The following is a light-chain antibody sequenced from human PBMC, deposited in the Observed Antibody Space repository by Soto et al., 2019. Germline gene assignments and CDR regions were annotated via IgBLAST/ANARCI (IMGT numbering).Light chain of an antibody. CDR3: QQYYSIPIT. CDR2: GAS. CDR1: QSVSSSY. J-gene: IGKJ5*01. V-gene: IGKV3-20*01. Sequence: EIVLTQSPGTLSLSPGERATLSCRASQSVSSSYLAWYQQKPGQAPRLLIYGASSSATCIPDRLSGSGSGTDFTLTISSLQAEDVAVYYCQQYYSIPITFGQGTRLEIK.